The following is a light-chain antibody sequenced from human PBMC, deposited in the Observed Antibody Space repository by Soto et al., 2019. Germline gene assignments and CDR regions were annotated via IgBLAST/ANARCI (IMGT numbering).Light chain of an antibody. Sequence: DIQMTQSPSTLSASVGDRVTITRRASQSISGRLAWYQQKPGKAPKLLIYAASSLESGVPSRFSGSGSGTEFILTISSLQPDDFATYYCQQYNSERTFGQGTKVDIK. CDR1: QSISGR. V-gene: IGKV1-5*01. J-gene: IGKJ1*01. CDR3: QQYNSERT. CDR2: AAS.